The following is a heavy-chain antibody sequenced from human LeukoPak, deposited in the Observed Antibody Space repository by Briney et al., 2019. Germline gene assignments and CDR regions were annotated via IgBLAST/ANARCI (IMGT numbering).Heavy chain of an antibody. CDR1: GGSISSHY. Sequence: TSETLSLTCTVSGGSISSHYWSWIRQPPRKGLEWIGYIYYSGSTNYNPSLKNRVTISVDTSKKQFSLKLSSVTAADTAVYYCARSNWGSDSYYYYMDVWGKGTTVTVSS. CDR2: IYYSGST. V-gene: IGHV4-59*11. D-gene: IGHD7-27*01. CDR3: ARSNWGSDSYYYYMDV. J-gene: IGHJ6*03.